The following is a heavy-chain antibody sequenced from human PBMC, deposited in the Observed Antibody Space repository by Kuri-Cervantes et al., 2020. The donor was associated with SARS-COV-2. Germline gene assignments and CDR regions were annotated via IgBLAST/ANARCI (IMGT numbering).Heavy chain of an antibody. CDR3: ARGYDFWNGYYDY. D-gene: IGHD3/OR15-3a*01. CDR2: ISSSSSYI. J-gene: IGHJ4*02. Sequence: GESLKISCAASGFTFSSYSMNWVRQAPGKGLEWVSSISSSSSYIYYADSVKGRFTISRDNAKNSLYLQMNSLRAEDTAVYYCARGYDFWNGYYDYWGQGTLVTVSS. CDR1: GFTFSSYS. V-gene: IGHV3-21*01.